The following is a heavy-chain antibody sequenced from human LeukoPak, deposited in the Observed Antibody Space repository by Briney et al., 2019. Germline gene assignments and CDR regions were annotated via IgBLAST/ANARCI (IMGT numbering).Heavy chain of an antibody. CDR1: GFTFSNYG. CDR3: AKAGVYHHPEYYFDY. Sequence: QTGGSLRLSCAASGFTFSNYGMNWVRQAPGKGLEWVSALSSSGGSTYYADSVKGRFTISRDNSKNTLYLQMNSLRAEDTAVYYCAKAGVYHHPEYYFDYWGQGTLVTVSS. D-gene: IGHD5/OR15-5a*01. J-gene: IGHJ4*02. V-gene: IGHV3-23*01. CDR2: LSSSGGST.